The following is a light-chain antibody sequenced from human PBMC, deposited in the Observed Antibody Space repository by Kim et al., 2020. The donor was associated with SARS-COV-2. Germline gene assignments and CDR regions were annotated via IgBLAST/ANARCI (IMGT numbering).Light chain of an antibody. CDR3: GAWDSSLDALV. CDR1: GSNIGNNY. CDR2: DNN. V-gene: IGLV1-51*01. Sequence: GPKVTIACSGIGSNIGNNYVSWYQQHPGTAPKLRIYDNNDRPSGIPARFSGSKSGSSATLGITGLQTGDEADYYCGAWDSSLDALVFGGGTQLTVL. J-gene: IGLJ2*01.